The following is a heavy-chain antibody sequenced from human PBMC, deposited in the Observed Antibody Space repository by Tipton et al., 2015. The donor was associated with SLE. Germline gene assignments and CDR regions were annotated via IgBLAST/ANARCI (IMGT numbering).Heavy chain of an antibody. CDR3: ARDEGGFDH. CDR2: VHFTGST. D-gene: IGHD3-16*01. V-gene: IGHV4-59*01. Sequence: TLSLTCTVSGGSMSGYYWSWIRQPPGKGLEWIGYVHFTGSTKYNPSLKSRVTISVDTSKNQFSLKLNSVTAADTAVYYCARDEGGFDHWGQGTLVTVSS. J-gene: IGHJ4*02. CDR1: GGSMSGYY.